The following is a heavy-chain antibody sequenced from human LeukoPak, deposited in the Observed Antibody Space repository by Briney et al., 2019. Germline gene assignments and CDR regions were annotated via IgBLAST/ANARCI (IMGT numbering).Heavy chain of an antibody. V-gene: IGHV5-51*01. CDR2: IYPGDSDT. CDR1: GYSFTTYW. J-gene: IGHJ4*02. Sequence: GESLKISCKGSGYSFTTYWIGWVRQMPGKGLEWMGIIYPGDSDTRYSPSFQGQVTISADKSISTAYLQWSSLKASDTAMYYCARRPSLYGSGSGYYFDFWGQGTLVTVSS. CDR3: ARRPSLYGSGSGYYFDF. D-gene: IGHD3-10*01.